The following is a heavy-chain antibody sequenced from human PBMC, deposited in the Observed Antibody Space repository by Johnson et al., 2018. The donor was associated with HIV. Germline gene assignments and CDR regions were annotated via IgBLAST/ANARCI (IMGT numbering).Heavy chain of an antibody. D-gene: IGHD3-10*01. CDR2: ISYDGSNK. J-gene: IGHJ3*02. Sequence: VQLVESGGGVVRPGGSLRLSCAASGFTFSSYAMHWVRQAPGKGLEWVAVISYDGSNKYYADSVKGRFTISRDNSKNTLYLQMNSLRAEDTAVYYCAKCGDADAFDIWGQGTMVTVSS. CDR3: AKCGDADAFDI. CDR1: GFTFSSYA. V-gene: IGHV3-30-3*02.